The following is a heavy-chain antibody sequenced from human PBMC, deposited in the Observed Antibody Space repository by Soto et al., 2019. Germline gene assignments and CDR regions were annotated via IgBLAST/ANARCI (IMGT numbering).Heavy chain of an antibody. CDR3: AVVPAANALDGWFDP. J-gene: IGHJ5*02. V-gene: IGHV3-30-3*01. CDR1: GFTFSSYA. Sequence: QVQLVESGGGVVQPGRSLRLSCAASGFTFSSYAMHWVRQAPGKGLEWVAVISYDGSNKYYADSVKGRFTISRDNSKNTLYLQMNSLRAEDTAVYYCAVVPAANALDGWFDPWGQGTLVTVSS. D-gene: IGHD2-2*01. CDR2: ISYDGSNK.